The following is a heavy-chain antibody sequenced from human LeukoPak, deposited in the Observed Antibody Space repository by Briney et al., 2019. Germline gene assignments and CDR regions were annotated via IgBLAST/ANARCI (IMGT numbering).Heavy chain of an antibody. CDR2: IYSGGST. CDR3: ARVGVEEDYWGQDY. V-gene: IGHV3-53*01. D-gene: IGHD3-3*01. J-gene: IGHJ4*02. Sequence: PGGSLRLSCAVSGLTVSSNYMSWVRQAPGKGLEWVSAIYSGGSTFYADSVKGRFTISRDNSKNTLYMQMNSLTAEDTAVYYCARVGVEEDYWGQDYWGQGTLVTVSS. CDR1: GLTVSSNY.